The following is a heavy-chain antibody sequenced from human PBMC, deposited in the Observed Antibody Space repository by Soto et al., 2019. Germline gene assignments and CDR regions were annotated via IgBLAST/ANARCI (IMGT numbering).Heavy chain of an antibody. CDR1: GGSISSSNW. CDR2: IYHSGST. J-gene: IGHJ6*02. Sequence: SETLSLTCAVSGGSISSSNWWSWVRQPPGKGLEWIGEIYHSGSTNYNPSLKSRVTISVDKSKNQFSLKLSYVTTADTAVYYCARWAEFWSGYRDYGMDVWGQGTTVTVSS. CDR3: ARWAEFWSGYRDYGMDV. V-gene: IGHV4-4*02. D-gene: IGHD3-3*01.